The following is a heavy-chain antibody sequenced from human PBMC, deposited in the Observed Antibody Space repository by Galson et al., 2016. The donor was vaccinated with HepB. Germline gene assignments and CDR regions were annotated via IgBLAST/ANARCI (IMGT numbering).Heavy chain of an antibody. CDR2: IKEDGSKT. J-gene: IGHJ1*01. V-gene: IGHV3-7*03. Sequence: SLRLSCAASGFTFSRIWMNWVRQAPGKGLEWVASIKEDGSKTFYVDSVKGRFTMSRDNVEESVSLQMNSLRAEDTAVYYCAKYGDEAGWNFHHWGQGTLVTVSS. CDR3: AKYGDEAGWNFHH. CDR1: GFTFSRIW. D-gene: IGHD6-19*01.